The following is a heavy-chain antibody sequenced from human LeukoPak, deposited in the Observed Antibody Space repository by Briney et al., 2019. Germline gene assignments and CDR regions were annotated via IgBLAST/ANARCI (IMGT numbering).Heavy chain of an antibody. Sequence: PGRSPRLSCAASGFTFDDYAMHWVRQAPGKGLEWVSGISWNSGSIGYADSVKGRFTISRDNAKNSLYLQMNSLRAEDTAVYYCARDQGIAARQVDYWGQGTLVTVSS. D-gene: IGHD6-6*01. CDR1: GFTFDDYA. V-gene: IGHV3-9*01. J-gene: IGHJ4*02. CDR3: ARDQGIAARQVDY. CDR2: ISWNSGSI.